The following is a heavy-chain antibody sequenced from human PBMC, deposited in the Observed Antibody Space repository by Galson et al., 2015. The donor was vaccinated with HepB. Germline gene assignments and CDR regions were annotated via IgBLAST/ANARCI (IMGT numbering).Heavy chain of an antibody. D-gene: IGHD6-13*01. J-gene: IGHJ6*02. CDR1: GFTFGGSG. Sequence: SLRLSCAASGFTFGGSGMHWVRQAPGKGLEWVAGIWDDGSNTYDGESVKGRFTICGDNSKNTLYLQMNRLRAEDTAVYSCAKEVALSSSWFQGFSHNEIDVWGPGNAVTVSS. CDR2: IWDDGSNT. V-gene: IGHV3-33*06. CDR3: AKEVALSSSWFQGFSHNEIDV.